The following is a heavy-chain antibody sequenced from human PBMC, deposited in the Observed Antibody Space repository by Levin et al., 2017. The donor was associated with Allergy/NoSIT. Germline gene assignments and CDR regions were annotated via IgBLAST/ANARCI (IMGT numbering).Heavy chain of an antibody. Sequence: GESLKISCKVSGYTLTELSMHWVRQAPGKGLEWMGGFDPEDGETIYAQKFQGRVTMTEDTSTDTAYMELSSLRSEDTAVYYCATERGYSYGLDYWGQGTLVTVSS. CDR3: ATERGYSYGLDY. V-gene: IGHV1-24*01. J-gene: IGHJ4*02. CDR1: GYTLTELS. CDR2: FDPEDGET. D-gene: IGHD5-18*01.